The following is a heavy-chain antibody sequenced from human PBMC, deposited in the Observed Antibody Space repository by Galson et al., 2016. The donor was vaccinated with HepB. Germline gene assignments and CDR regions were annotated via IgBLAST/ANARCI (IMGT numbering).Heavy chain of an antibody. J-gene: IGHJ4*02. D-gene: IGHD6-19*01. CDR3: AKRSMSAVAGSFNF. CDR1: GFTFSSHA. V-gene: IGHV3-23*01. CDR2: ITGSGGSA. Sequence: SLRLSCAASGFTFSSHAMSWVRQAPGKGLEWVSAITGSGGSAYYADSVKGRFTFSRDNSKNTLYLQMNSVRAEDTAVYYCAKRSMSAVAGSFNFWGQGTLVTVSS.